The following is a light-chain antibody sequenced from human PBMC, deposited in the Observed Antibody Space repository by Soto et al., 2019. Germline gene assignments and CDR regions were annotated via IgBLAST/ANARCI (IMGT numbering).Light chain of an antibody. CDR2: DAT. J-gene: IGKJ1*01. V-gene: IGKV3D-20*01. CDR3: QQYGSTPWT. CDR1: QRVSNNF. Sequence: VVLTQFPGTLSLSPGETATLSCGASQRVSNNFLGWYQQKPGLPPRLLIYDATSRANGIPERFSGRGSGTHFPLTIIRLEPEDFAVYYCQQYGSTPWTFGRGTKVEMK.